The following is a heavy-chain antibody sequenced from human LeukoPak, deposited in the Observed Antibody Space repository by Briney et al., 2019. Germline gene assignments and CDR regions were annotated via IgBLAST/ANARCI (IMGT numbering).Heavy chain of an antibody. J-gene: IGHJ1*01. V-gene: IGHV1-2*02. CDR1: GYTFTGYY. CDR3: ARSAITMIVGGGAYSYSSEYFQH. CDR2: INPNSGGT. Sequence: GASVKVSCKASGYTFTGYYMHWVRQAPGQGLEWMGWINPNSGGTNYAQKFQGRVTITRDTSISTAYMELSRLRSDDTAVYYCARSAITMIVGGGAYSYSSEYFQHWGQGTLVTVSS. D-gene: IGHD3-22*01.